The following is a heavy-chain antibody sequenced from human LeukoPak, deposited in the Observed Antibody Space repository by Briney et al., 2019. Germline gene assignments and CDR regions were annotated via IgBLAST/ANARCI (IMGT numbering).Heavy chain of an antibody. Sequence: GGSLRLSCAASGFIFSNYAMAWARRTPGKGLEWVSAISGSGGTTYYTDSVKGRFTISRDSSTNTLYLQLSSLRAEDTAIYYCARGGSVFAYFFDYWGQGTLVTVSS. CDR1: GFIFSNYA. V-gene: IGHV3-23*01. D-gene: IGHD3-10*01. CDR2: ISGSGGTT. J-gene: IGHJ4*02. CDR3: ARGGSVFAYFFDY.